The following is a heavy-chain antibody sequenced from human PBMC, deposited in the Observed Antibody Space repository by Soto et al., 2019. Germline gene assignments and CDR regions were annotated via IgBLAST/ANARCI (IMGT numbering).Heavy chain of an antibody. CDR2: INHSGST. CDR3: ARYVGYCSDTTCPNWFDP. CDR1: GGSFSGYY. Sequence: SETLSLTCAVYGGSFSGYYWSWIRQPPGKGLEWIGEINHSGSTNYNPSLKSRVTISVDTSKNQFYLKLISLTAADTAVYYCARYVGYCSDTTCPNWFDPWGQGTLVTVSS. V-gene: IGHV4-34*01. D-gene: IGHD2-2*01. J-gene: IGHJ5*02.